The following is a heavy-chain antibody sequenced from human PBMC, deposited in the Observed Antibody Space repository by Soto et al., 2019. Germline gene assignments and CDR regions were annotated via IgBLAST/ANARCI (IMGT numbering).Heavy chain of an antibody. CDR2: VNDSGDRT. CDR3: VRDPQSSGWSYNWYDP. J-gene: IGHJ5*02. D-gene: IGHD6-19*01. V-gene: IGHV3-23*01. CDR1: GFTFSSYA. Sequence: HPGGSLRLSCAASGFTFSSYAISWVRQSPGEGREWVSSVNDSGDRTYYADSVKGRFTISRDNSKNTLYLQMNTLRAEDTALYYCVRDPQSSGWSYNWYDPWGQGTRVTVSS.